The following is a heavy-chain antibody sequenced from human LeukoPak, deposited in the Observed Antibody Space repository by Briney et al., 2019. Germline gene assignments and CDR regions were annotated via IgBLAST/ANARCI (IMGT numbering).Heavy chain of an antibody. V-gene: IGHV3-15*01. Sequence: GGCLRLSCGASGFTFSNAWMSWVRQAPGKGLEWVGRIKSKADGATTDYAAPVNGRFTISRDDSKNTMYLQMNSLKTEDTAVYYCTTDIVGGPTYYAILTAYVYFDYWGQGTLVTVSS. J-gene: IGHJ4*02. D-gene: IGHD3-9*01. CDR2: IKSKADGATT. CDR3: TTDIVGGPTYYAILTAYVYFDY. CDR1: GFTFSNAW.